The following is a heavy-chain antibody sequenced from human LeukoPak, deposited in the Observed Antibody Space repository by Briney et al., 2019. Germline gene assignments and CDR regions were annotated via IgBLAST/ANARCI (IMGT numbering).Heavy chain of an antibody. V-gene: IGHV1-69*13. CDR2: IIPIFGTA. CDR3: ARKVLGYCSSTSCYHNAFDI. Sequence: GASVKVSCKASGGTFSSYAISWVRQAPGQELEWMGGIIPIFGTANYAQKFQGRVTITADESTSTAYMELSSLRSEDTAVYYCARKVLGYCSSTSCYHNAFDIWGQGTMVTVSS. J-gene: IGHJ3*02. D-gene: IGHD2-2*01. CDR1: GGTFSSYA.